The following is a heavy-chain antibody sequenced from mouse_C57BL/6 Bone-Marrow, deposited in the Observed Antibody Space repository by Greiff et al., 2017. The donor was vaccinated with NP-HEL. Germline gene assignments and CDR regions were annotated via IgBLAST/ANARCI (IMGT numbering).Heavy chain of an antibody. CDR2: IYPGDGDT. CDR3: ARKVYYGSSLDY. Sequence: QVQLQQPGAELVKPGASVKISCKASGYAFSSYWMNWVKQRPGKGLEWIGQIYPGDGDTNYNGKFKGKATLTADKSSSTAYMQLSSLTSEDSAVYFCARKVYYGSSLDYWGQGTTLTVSS. D-gene: IGHD1-1*01. J-gene: IGHJ2*01. V-gene: IGHV1-80*01. CDR1: GYAFSSYW.